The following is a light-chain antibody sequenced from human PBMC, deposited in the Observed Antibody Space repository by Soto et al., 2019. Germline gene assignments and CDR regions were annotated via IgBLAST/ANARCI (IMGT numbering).Light chain of an antibody. CDR1: QSVSSSY. Sequence: EIGLTQSPGTLSLTPGERATLSCRASQSVSSSYLAWYQQKPGQAPRLLIFGASSRATGIPDRFSGSGSGTDFTLTISGLEPEDFTLYYCQQYGDSPLTFGQGTKVDIK. J-gene: IGKJ1*01. CDR3: QQYGDSPLT. CDR2: GAS. V-gene: IGKV3-20*01.